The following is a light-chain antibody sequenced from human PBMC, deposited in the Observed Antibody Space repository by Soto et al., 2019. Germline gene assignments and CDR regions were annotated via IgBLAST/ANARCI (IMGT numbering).Light chain of an antibody. CDR1: QSVSSSY. CDR3: QQYGSSALT. J-gene: IGKJ3*01. Sequence: EIVVTQSPGTLSLSPGERATLSCRASQSVSSSYLAWYQQKPGQAHRLIIYGASSRATGIPDRFSGSGSGTDFTLTISRLEPEDFAVYYCQQYGSSALTFGPGTKVGIK. V-gene: IGKV3-20*01. CDR2: GAS.